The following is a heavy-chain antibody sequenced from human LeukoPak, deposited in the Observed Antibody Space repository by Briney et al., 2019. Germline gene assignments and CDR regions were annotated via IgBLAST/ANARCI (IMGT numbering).Heavy chain of an antibody. CDR3: AKDRRWFGELLKGIDY. V-gene: IGHV3-30*18. D-gene: IGHD3-10*01. CDR2: ISYDGSNK. CDR1: GLTFSSYG. J-gene: IGHJ4*01. Sequence: QSGGSLRLFCAASGLTFSSYGMQWVRQDPDNGLQWVAVISYDGSNKYYADSVKGRFTISRDNSKNTLYLQMNSLRAEDTAVYYCAKDRRWFGELLKGIDYWGQGTLVTVSS.